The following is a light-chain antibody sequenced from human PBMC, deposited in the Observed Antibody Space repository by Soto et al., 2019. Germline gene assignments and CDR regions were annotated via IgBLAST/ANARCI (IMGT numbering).Light chain of an antibody. Sequence: QSVLTQPPSASGNPGQRVTISCSGSSSNIGSNTVNWYQQFPGTAPKLLIYSNNQRPSGVPDRFSGSKSGTSASLAISGLQSEDEADYYCASWDNSLNARVVFGGGTKLTVL. V-gene: IGLV1-44*01. CDR2: SNN. CDR1: SSNIGSNT. J-gene: IGLJ2*01. CDR3: ASWDNSLNARVV.